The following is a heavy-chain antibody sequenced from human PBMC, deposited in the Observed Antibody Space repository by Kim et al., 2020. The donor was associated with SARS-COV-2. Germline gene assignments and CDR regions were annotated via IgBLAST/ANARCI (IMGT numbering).Heavy chain of an antibody. CDR1: GYTFTGYY. Sequence: ASVKVSCKASGYTFTGYYMHWVRQAPGQGLEWMGWINPNSGGTNYAQKFQGRVTMTRDTSISTAYMKLSRLRSDDTAVYYCARDPAYYYDSSGQDYWGQGTLVTVSS. J-gene: IGHJ4*02. CDR3: ARDPAYYYDSSGQDY. V-gene: IGHV1-2*02. CDR2: INPNSGGT. D-gene: IGHD3-22*01.